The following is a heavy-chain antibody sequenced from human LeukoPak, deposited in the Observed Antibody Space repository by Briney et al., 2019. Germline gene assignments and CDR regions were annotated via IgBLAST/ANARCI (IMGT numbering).Heavy chain of an antibody. CDR1: GGSISSSSHY. V-gene: IGHV4-39*01. J-gene: IGHJ4*02. CDR2: IYYTEST. D-gene: IGHD3-22*01. CDR3: ARSSYYDTSGYYDY. Sequence: PSETLSLTCTVSGGSISSSSHYWAWVRQPPGKGLECIGFIYYTESTYSNPSLKSRVALSIDRTKNQFSLKLSSVTAADTAVYYCARSSYYDTSGYYDYWGQGALVTVSS.